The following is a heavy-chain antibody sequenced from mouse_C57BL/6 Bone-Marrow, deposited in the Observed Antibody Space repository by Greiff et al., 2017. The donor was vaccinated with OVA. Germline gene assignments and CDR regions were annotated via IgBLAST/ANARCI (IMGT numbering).Heavy chain of an antibody. CDR2: FRNQANGYTT. V-gene: IGHV7-3*01. J-gene: IGHJ4*01. CDR3: ARPTGVYAMDY. D-gene: IGHD4-1*01. Sequence: EVHLVESGGGLVQPGGSLSLSCAASGFSFTDYYMSWVRQPPGTALEWLGFFRNQANGYTTEYSASVKGRFTIARDNSQSILYLQINALRAEDSATYDCARPTGVYAMDYWGQGTSVTVSS. CDR1: GFSFTDYY.